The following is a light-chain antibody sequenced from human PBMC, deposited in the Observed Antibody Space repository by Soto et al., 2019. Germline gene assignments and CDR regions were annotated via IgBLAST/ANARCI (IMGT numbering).Light chain of an antibody. J-gene: IGKJ4*01. CDR1: QSVSSSY. V-gene: IGKV3-20*01. Sequence: EIVLTQSPGTLSLSPGERATLSCRASQSVSSSYLAWYQQKPGQAPRLLIYGASSRPTGIPDRFSGSGSGTAFTLTISRLEPKDFSVYYCQQYGSSPSTFGGGTKVEIK. CDR2: GAS. CDR3: QQYGSSPST.